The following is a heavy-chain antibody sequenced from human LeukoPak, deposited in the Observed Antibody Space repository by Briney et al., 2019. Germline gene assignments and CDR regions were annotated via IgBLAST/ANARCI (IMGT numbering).Heavy chain of an antibody. D-gene: IGHD5-12*01. CDR1: GFTFSSYE. J-gene: IGHJ3*02. CDR3: ARPYSGYEYDAFDI. CDR2: ISSSGSTI. Sequence: GGSLRLSCAASGFTFSSYEMNWVRQAPGKGLEWVSYISSSGSTIYYADSVKGRFTISRDNAKNSLYLQMNSLRAEDTAVYYCARPYSGYEYDAFDIWGQGTMLTVSS. V-gene: IGHV3-48*03.